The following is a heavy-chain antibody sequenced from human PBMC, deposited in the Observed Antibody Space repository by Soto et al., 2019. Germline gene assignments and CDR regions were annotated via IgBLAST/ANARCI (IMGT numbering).Heavy chain of an antibody. J-gene: IGHJ5*02. CDR1: GFTFTNAW. CDR2: IYSGGST. CDR3: ARGSRTFDP. V-gene: IGHV3-53*04. Sequence: GGSLRLSCAASGFTFTNAWINWVRQAPGKGLEWVSVIYSGGSTYYADSVKGRFTISRHNSKNTLYLQMNSLRAEDTAVYYCARGSRTFDPWGQGTLVTVSS.